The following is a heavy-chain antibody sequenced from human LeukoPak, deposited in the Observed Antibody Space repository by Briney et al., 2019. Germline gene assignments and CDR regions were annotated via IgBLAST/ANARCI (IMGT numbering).Heavy chain of an antibody. J-gene: IGHJ4*02. CDR3: ARDSPPWGLGSSWYSAPLSTEFDY. CDR1: GFTFSSYS. Sequence: GGSLRLSCAASGFTFSSYSMNWVRQAPGKGLEWVSSISSSSSYIYYADSVKGRFTISRDNAKNSLYLQMNSLRAEDTAVYYCARDSPPWGLGSSWYSAPLSTEFDYWGQGTLVTVSS. D-gene: IGHD6-13*01. CDR2: ISSSSSYI. V-gene: IGHV3-21*01.